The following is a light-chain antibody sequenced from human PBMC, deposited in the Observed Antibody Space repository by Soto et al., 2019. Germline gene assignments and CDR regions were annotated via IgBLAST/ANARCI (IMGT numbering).Light chain of an antibody. CDR2: EVT. CDR1: SSDVGTYNL. J-gene: IGLJ2*01. V-gene: IGLV2-23*02. CDR3: CSYAGSGTLV. Sequence: QSALTQPASVSGSPGQSITVSCTGTSSDVGTYNLVSWYQQYPGKAPKLVIYEVTKWPSGISNRFSGSKSGNTASLTISGLQAEDEAEYYCCSYAGSGTLVFGGGPKVTV.